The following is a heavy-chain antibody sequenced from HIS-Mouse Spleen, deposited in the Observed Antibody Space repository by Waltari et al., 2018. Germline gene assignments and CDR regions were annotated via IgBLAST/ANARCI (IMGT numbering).Heavy chain of an antibody. Sequence: QVQLVQSGAEVKKPGASVKVSCKASGYTFTCYYMHWVRQAPGQGLEWMGWFNPHRGGKNYAQKFQGRVTMTRDTSISTAYMELSRLRSDDTAVYYCARPGGYCSGGSCYTDFDYWGQGTLVTVSS. CDR3: ARPGGYCSGGSCYTDFDY. V-gene: IGHV1-2*02. CDR2: FNPHRGGK. J-gene: IGHJ4*02. CDR1: GYTFTCYY. D-gene: IGHD2-15*01.